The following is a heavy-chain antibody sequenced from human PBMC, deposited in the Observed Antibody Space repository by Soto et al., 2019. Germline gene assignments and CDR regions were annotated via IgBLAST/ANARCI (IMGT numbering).Heavy chain of an antibody. CDR3: VQTTGWPGFDF. J-gene: IGHJ4*02. CDR1: GFAASGKY. Sequence: EVQLVESGGGLIQPGGSLGLSFAASGFAASGKYMTWVGQAPGKGLEWVSVIYGGGTTYYADSVKGRFTISRDTSKNTLYLQMNSLRAEDTAVYYCVQTTGWPGFDFWGQGTLVTVSS. D-gene: IGHD6-19*01. V-gene: IGHV3-53*01. CDR2: IYGGGTT.